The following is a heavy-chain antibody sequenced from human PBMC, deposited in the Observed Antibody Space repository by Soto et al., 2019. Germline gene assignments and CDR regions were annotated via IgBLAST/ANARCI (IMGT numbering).Heavy chain of an antibody. Sequence: EVQLLESGGALVQPGGSLRLSCAASGFTFSSYAMSWVRQAPGKGLEWVSAISASGGSADYADSVKGRFTISRDNSKNTLYRQMNSLRAEDTAVYYCAKAARSGWNFDYWGQGTLVTVSS. CDR3: AKAARSGWNFDY. CDR1: GFTFSSYA. CDR2: ISASGGSA. J-gene: IGHJ4*02. V-gene: IGHV3-23*01. D-gene: IGHD6-19*01.